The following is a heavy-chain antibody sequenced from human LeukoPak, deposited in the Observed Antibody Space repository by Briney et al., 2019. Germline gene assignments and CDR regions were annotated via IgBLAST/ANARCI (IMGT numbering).Heavy chain of an antibody. D-gene: IGHD3-16*01. V-gene: IGHV3-66*02. CDR2: IYSGGST. CDR1: GFTVSSNY. CDR3: ARDGGKGYFDY. J-gene: IGHJ4*02. Sequence: GGSLRLSCAASGFTVSSNYLSWVRQAPGKGLEWVSVIYSGGSTYYADSVKGRFTISRDNSKNTLYLQMNSRRAEDMAVYYCARDGGKGYFDYWGQGTLVTVSS.